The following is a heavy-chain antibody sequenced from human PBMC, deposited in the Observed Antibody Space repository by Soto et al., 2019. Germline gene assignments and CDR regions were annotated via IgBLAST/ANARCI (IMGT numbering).Heavy chain of an antibody. V-gene: IGHV1-69*08. D-gene: IGHD2-15*01. CDR2: IIPILGIA. J-gene: IGHJ5*02. CDR1: GGTFSSYT. CDR3: ARDEGGRSPNNWFDP. Sequence: QVQLVQSGAEVKKPGSSVKVSCKASGGTFSSYTISWVRQAPGQGLEWMGRIIPILGIANYAQKFQGRVTITAYQSTSTADMELSSVRSEDTAVYYCARDEGGRSPNNWFDPWGQGTLVTVSS.